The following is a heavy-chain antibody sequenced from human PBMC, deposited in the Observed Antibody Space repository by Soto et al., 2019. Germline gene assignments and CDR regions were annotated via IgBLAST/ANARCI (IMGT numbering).Heavy chain of an antibody. CDR2: ISNDGSNK. J-gene: IGHJ5*02. Sequence: GGSLRLSCAASAFSFSTYAMHWVRQAPGKGLEWVTVISNDGSNKFYADFVKGRFTISRDNSMNTLYLQVNSLRDEETAVYYSAGSASGGKNWFDHWGPGT. D-gene: IGHD2-15*01. CDR1: AFSFSTYA. V-gene: IGHV3-30-3*01. CDR3: AGSASGGKNWFDH.